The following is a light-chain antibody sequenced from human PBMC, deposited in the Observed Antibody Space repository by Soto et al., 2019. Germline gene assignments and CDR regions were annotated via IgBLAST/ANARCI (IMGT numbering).Light chain of an antibody. V-gene: IGLV2-23*02. J-gene: IGLJ3*02. CDR3: CSYGSSSTWV. Sequence: QSALTQPASVSGSPGQSITISCAGTSNDVGSYNLVSWYQQHPGKAPKLMISEVSKRPSGVSNRFSGSKSGNTASLTISGLQAEDEAEYYCCSYGSSSTWVFGGGTKVTVL. CDR1: SNDVGSYNL. CDR2: EVS.